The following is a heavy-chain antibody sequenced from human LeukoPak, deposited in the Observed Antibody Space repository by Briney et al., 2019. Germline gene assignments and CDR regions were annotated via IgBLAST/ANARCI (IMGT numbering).Heavy chain of an antibody. Sequence: ASETLSLTCTVSGGSVSSGSYYWNWIRQPPGKGLEWIGYIYYSGSTNYNASLKSRVTISVDTSKNQFSLKLTSVTSADTAVYYCARGEFPSDLEFWGQGVLITVSS. CDR1: GGSVSSGSYY. CDR3: ARGEFPSDLEF. D-gene: IGHD3-10*01. J-gene: IGHJ4*02. CDR2: IYYSGST. V-gene: IGHV4-61*01.